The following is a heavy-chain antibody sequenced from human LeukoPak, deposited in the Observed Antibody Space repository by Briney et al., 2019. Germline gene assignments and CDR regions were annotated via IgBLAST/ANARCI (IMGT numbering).Heavy chain of an antibody. CDR1: GFTFSSYG. V-gene: IGHV3-23*01. J-gene: IGHJ4*02. Sequence: GGSLRLSCAASGFTFSSYGMSWVRQAPGKGLEWVSGISASGGSTYYADSVEGRFTISRDNSKNTLYLKMNSLRAEDTAVYYCAKDRLYCSSTSCYAYFDYWGQGTLVTVSS. CDR2: ISASGGST. D-gene: IGHD2-2*01. CDR3: AKDRLYCSSTSCYAYFDY.